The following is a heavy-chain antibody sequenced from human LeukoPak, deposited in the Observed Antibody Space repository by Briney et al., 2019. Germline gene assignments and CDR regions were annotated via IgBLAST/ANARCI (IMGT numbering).Heavy chain of an antibody. CDR2: ISSSSSYI. V-gene: IGHV3-21*01. D-gene: IGHD4-23*01. CDR3: ASRWYKDAFDI. Sequence: GGSLRLSCAASGFAFSSHWMNWVRQAPGKGLEWVSSISSSSSYIYYADSVKGRFTISRDNAENSLYLQMNSLRAEDTAVYYCASRWYKDAFDIWGQGTMVTVSS. CDR1: GFAFSSHW. J-gene: IGHJ3*02.